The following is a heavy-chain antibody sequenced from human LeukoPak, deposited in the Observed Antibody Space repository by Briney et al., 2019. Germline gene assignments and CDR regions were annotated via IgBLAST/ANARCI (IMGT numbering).Heavy chain of an antibody. CDR2: IQTSGTT. Sequence: SETLSLTCTVSGDSISGYSWSWIRQSPEKGLEWIGLIQTSGTTKYNPSLKGRVSISVDKSKTQVSLKVSSVTAADTAVYYCARRVTSKAVRPNIYQFMDVWGKGTTVTVSS. D-gene: IGHD6-19*01. V-gene: IGHV4-4*09. CDR1: GDSISGYS. CDR3: ARRVTSKAVRPNIYQFMDV. J-gene: IGHJ6*03.